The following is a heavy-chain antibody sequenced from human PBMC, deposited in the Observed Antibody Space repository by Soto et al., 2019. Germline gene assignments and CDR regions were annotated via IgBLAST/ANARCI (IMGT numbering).Heavy chain of an antibody. CDR1: GASITFGGYS. D-gene: IGHD1-26*01. V-gene: IGHV4-30-2*01. CDR2: INHLETT. J-gene: IGHJ4*02. CDR3: ARGGGSDSFDY. Sequence: ASETLSLTCTVSGASITFGGYSWSWIRQTPGKGLEWIGYINHLETTFYNPSFESRLTLSIDRAKNQFSLKLHSMSAADRAVYFCARGGGSDSFDYWGQGIRVTVSS.